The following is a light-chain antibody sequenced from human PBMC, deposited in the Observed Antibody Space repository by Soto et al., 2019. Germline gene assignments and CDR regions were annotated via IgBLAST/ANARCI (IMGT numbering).Light chain of an antibody. CDR3: SSYAGSGTSDVV. CDR1: SSDVGSYNL. CDR2: EGS. J-gene: IGLJ2*01. V-gene: IGLV2-23*01. Sequence: QSVLTQPASVSGSPGQSITISCTGTSSDVGSYNLVSWYQHHPGNAPKLMIYEGSKRPSGVSDRFSGSKSGNTASLTISGLQAADEADYYCSSYAGSGTSDVVFGGGTQLTVL.